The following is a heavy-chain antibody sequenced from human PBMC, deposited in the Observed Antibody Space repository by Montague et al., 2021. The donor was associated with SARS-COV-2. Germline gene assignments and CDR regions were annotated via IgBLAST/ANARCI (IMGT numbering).Heavy chain of an antibody. CDR2: IYYSGST. D-gene: IGHD2-2*02. Sequence: SETLSLTCTVSGGSISNYYWGWIRQPPGKGLEWIGSIYYSGSTYYNPSHKSRVTISVDTSKNQFSLKLNSVTAADTAVYYCARDPSRQLLLYPVGDYYYGMDVWGQGTTVTVSS. CDR1: GGSISNYY. V-gene: IGHV4-39*07. J-gene: IGHJ6*02. CDR3: ARDPSRQLLLYPVGDYYYGMDV.